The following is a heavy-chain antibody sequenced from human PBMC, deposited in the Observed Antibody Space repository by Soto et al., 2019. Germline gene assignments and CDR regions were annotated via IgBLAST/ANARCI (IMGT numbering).Heavy chain of an antibody. CDR2: ISSSSSYI. CDR1: GFTFSSYS. Sequence: EVQLVESGGGLVKPGGSLRLSCAASGFTFSSYSMNWVRQAPGKGLEWVSSISSSSSYIYYADSVKGRFTISRDNAKNSLYLQMNSLRAEDTAVYYCASGAALYYFDYWGQGTLVTVSS. J-gene: IGHJ4*02. V-gene: IGHV3-21*01. CDR3: ASGAALYYFDY. D-gene: IGHD6-6*01.